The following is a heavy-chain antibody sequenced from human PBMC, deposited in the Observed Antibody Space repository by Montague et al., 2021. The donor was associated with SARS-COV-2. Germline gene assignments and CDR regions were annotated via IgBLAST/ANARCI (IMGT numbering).Heavy chain of an antibody. Sequence: SETLSLTCAVYGGSFSGHYWSWIRQPPEKGLEWIGEINNSGSTNYNPSLKSRVTISVDTSKNQFSLKLHSVTAADTAVYYCARGRIEVSMIVVVLTGASYYMDVWGKGTTVTVSS. J-gene: IGHJ6*03. V-gene: IGHV4-34*01. CDR1: GGSFSGHY. CDR2: INNSGST. D-gene: IGHD3-22*01. CDR3: ARGRIEVSMIVVVLTGASYYMDV.